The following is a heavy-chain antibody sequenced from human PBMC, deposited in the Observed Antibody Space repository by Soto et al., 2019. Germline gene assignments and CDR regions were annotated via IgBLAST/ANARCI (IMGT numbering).Heavy chain of an antibody. V-gene: IGHV3-30-3*01. J-gene: IGHJ2*01. CDR2: ISYDGSNK. D-gene: IGHD2-8*01. CDR1: GFTFSSYA. CDR3: ARMRNGWYFDL. Sequence: QVQLVESGGGVVQPGRSLRLSCAASGFTFSSYAMHWVRQAPGKGLEWVAVISYDGSNKYYADSVKGRFTISRDNSKNTLYLQMNSLRAEDTAVYYCARMRNGWYFDLWGRGTLVTVSS.